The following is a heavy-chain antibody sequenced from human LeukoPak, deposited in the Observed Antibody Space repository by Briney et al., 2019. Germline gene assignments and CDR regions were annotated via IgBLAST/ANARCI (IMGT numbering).Heavy chain of an antibody. D-gene: IGHD6-19*01. CDR2: ISFDGNNE. CDR1: GFTFSSYA. CDR3: ARVPAVAGPFPDYFDY. Sequence: GTSLRLSCAASGFTFSSYAMHWVRQAPGKGLEWVALISFDGNNEYYAASVRGRFTLSRDNSKNTVYLQMNSLRTEDTALYYCARVPAVAGPFPDYFDYWGQGILVTVSS. J-gene: IGHJ4*02. V-gene: IGHV3-30-3*01.